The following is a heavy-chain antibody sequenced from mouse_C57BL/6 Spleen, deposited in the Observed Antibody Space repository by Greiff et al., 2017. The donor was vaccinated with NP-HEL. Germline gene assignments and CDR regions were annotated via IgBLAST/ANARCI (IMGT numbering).Heavy chain of an antibody. CDR1: GYTFTSYW. D-gene: IGHD1-1*01. V-gene: IGHV1-64*01. CDR3: SYYGSSYAYFDY. Sequence: VQLQQPGAELVKPGASVKLSCKASGYTFTSYWMHWVKQSPGQGLEWIGMIHPNSGSTNYNEKFKSKATLTVDKSSSTAYMQLSSLTSEDSAVYYCSYYGSSYAYFDYWGQGTTLTVSS. J-gene: IGHJ2*01. CDR2: IHPNSGST.